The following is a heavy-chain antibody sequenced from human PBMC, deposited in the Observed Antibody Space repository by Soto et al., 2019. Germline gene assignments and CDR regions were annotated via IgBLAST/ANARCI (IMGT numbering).Heavy chain of an antibody. J-gene: IGHJ4*02. CDR3: ATDPDTAMVQDFDY. Sequence: QVQLVESGGGVVQPGRSLRLSCAASGFTFSSYGMHWVSQAPGKGLEWVAVIWYDGRNKYYADSVKGRFTISRDNSKNTRYLQMNSLRAEDTAVYYCATDPDTAMVQDFDYWGQGTLVTVSS. CDR2: IWYDGRNK. V-gene: IGHV3-30*19. D-gene: IGHD5-18*01. CDR1: GFTFSSYG.